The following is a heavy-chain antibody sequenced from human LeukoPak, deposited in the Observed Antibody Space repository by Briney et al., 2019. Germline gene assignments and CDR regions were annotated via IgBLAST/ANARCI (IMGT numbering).Heavy chain of an antibody. D-gene: IGHD3-9*01. Sequence: SETLSLTCTVSGGSVSSYYWSWIRQPPGKGLEWIGYIYNSGSTNYNPSLKSRVTTSVDTSKNQFSLKLTSVTAADTAVYYCARGGYFDSVRNWGQGTLVTVSS. CDR2: IYNSGST. CDR3: ARGGYFDSVRN. J-gene: IGHJ4*02. CDR1: GGSVSSYY. V-gene: IGHV4-59*02.